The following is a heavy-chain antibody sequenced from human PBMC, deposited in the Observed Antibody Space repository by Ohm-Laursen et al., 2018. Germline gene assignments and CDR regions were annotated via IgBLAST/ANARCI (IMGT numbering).Heavy chain of an antibody. CDR1: GFTFSSYA. CDR3: AKRQLKRGSSSWYYFDY. CDR2: ISGSGGST. J-gene: IGHJ4*02. Sequence: GSLRLSCSASGFTFSSYAMSWVRQAPGKGLEWVSAISGSGGSTYYADSVKGRFTISRDNSKNTLYLQMNSLRADDTAMYYCAKRQLKRGSSSWYYFDYWGQGTLVTVSS. D-gene: IGHD6-13*01. V-gene: IGHV3-23*01.